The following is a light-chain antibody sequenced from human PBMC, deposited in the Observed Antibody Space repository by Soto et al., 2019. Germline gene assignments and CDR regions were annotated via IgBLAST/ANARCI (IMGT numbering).Light chain of an antibody. CDR1: SSNIGSNS. CDR3: ASWDDSLNGVI. J-gene: IGLJ2*01. V-gene: IGLV1-44*01. CDR2: NNN. Sequence: QSVVTQPPSASGTPGQRVTISCSGSSSNIGSNSVNWYQHLPGTTPKLLSYNNNHRPSGVPDRSSGSKSGTSASLAISGLQSEDEADYYCASWDDSLNGVIFGGGTKLTVL.